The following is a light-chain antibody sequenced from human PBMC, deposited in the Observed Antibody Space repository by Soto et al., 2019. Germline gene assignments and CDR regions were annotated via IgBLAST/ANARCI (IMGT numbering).Light chain of an antibody. CDR3: QQNYSSPRT. J-gene: IGKJ2*02. V-gene: IGKV1-39*01. CDR1: QSISTY. CDR2: DAS. Sequence: DIQMNQSPSSLSASVGERVTITCRASQSISTYLNWYQQKPGKAPKLLIYDASSLQSGVPSRFSGSGSGTDVTLTVSSLQHDDFASYYCQQNYSSPRTFGQGTKLEIK.